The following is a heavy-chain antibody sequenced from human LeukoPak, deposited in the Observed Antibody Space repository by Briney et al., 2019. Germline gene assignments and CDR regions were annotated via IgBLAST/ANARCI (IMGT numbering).Heavy chain of an antibody. D-gene: IGHD3-10*01. V-gene: IGHV3-30*03. CDR2: ISYDGSNK. Sequence: GGSLRLSCAASGFTFSSYGMHWVRQAPGKGLEWVAVISYDGSNKYYADSVKGRFTISRDNSKNTLYLQMNSLRAEDTAVYYCARDSHGSGSPIDYWGQGTLVTVSS. CDR3: ARDSHGSGSPIDY. CDR1: GFTFSSYG. J-gene: IGHJ4*02.